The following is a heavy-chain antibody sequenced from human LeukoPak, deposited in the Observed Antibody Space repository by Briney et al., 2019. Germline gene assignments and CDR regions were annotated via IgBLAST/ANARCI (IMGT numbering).Heavy chain of an antibody. J-gene: IGHJ4*02. V-gene: IGHV3-64*01. CDR1: GFTFSDYG. Sequence: GGSLRLSCAASGFTFSDYGMHWVRQAPGKGLEYVSTISSNGGSTYYANSVKGRFTVSRDNSKNTLYLQMGSLRADDMAVYYCARDSSSRPFDYWGQGTLVTVS. D-gene: IGHD6-19*01. CDR2: ISSNGGST. CDR3: ARDSSSRPFDY.